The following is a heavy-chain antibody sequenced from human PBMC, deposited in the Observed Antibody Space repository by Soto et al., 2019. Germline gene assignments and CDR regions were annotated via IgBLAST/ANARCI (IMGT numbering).Heavy chain of an antibody. Sequence: QVQLVQSGAEVRRPGASVKVSCKASGYSFTSLHFNWVRQATGQVLEWIGWMNPHSGETGYAQRFQGRVTMTRDISLSTAYMELRSLTSHDTAVYFCARGSPGPVDHWGQGTLVTVSS. CDR2: MNPHSGET. CDR1: GYSFTSLH. CDR3: ARGSPGPVDH. J-gene: IGHJ4*02. V-gene: IGHV1-8*01. D-gene: IGHD3-10*01.